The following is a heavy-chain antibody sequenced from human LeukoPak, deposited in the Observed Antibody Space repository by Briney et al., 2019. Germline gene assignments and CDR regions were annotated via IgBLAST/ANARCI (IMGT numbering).Heavy chain of an antibody. V-gene: IGHV1-2*06. CDR2: INPNSGGT. J-gene: IGHJ3*02. CDR1: GYTFTSYY. Sequence: ASVKVSCKASGYTFTSYYMHWVRQAPGQRLEWMGRINPNSGGTNYAQKFQGRVTMTRDTSISTAYMELSRLRSDDTAVYYCASFGMETHDAFDIWGQGTMVTVSS. D-gene: IGHD3-3*01. CDR3: ASFGMETHDAFDI.